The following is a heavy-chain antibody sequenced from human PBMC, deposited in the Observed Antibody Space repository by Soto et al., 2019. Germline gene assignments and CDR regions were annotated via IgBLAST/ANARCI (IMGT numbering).Heavy chain of an antibody. V-gene: IGHV1-58*02. CDR1: GFTFTSSA. CDR2: IVVGSGNT. D-gene: IGHD4-17*01. J-gene: IGHJ3*02. CDR3: AAAPFDYGDIWSGDAFDI. Sequence: ASVKVSCKASGFTFTSSAMQWVRQARGQRLEWIGWIVVGSGNTNYAQKFQERVTITRDMSTSTAYMELSSLRSEDTAVYYCAAAPFDYGDIWSGDAFDIWGQGTMVTVSS.